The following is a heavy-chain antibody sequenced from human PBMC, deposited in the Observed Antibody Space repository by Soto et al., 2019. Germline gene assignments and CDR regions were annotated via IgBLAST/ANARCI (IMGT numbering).Heavy chain of an antibody. V-gene: IGHV4-31*03. D-gene: IGHD6-13*01. CDR1: GGSISSCGYY. CDR2: IYYSGST. Sequence: QVQLQESGPGLVKPSQTLSLTCTVSGGSISSCGYYWSWIRKHPGKGLEWIGYIYYSGSTYYNPSLKSRVTISVDTSKNQFSLKLSSVTAADTAVYYCARDGIAAAGGEGFDPWGQGTLVTVSS. CDR3: ARDGIAAAGGEGFDP. J-gene: IGHJ5*02.